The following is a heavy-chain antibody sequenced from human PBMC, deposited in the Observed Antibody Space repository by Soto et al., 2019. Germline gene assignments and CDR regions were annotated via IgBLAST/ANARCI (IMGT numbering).Heavy chain of an antibody. V-gene: IGHV3-74*02. Sequence: VQLVESGGGLVQPGGSLRLSCAASGFTFSNYWMYWVRQAPGKGLEWVSRINSDGSGSSYADSVKGRLTISRDNVKNTLYLQMDSLRAEDTAVYYCARGDCVGGTCYSLAGSFYYYMDVWGKGTTVTVFS. CDR3: ARGDCVGGTCYSLAGSFYYYMDV. CDR2: INSDGSGS. D-gene: IGHD2-15*01. CDR1: GFTFSNYW. J-gene: IGHJ6*03.